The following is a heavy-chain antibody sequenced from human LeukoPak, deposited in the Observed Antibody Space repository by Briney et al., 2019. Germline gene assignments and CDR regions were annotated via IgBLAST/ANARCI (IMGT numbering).Heavy chain of an antibody. CDR1: GFTFSSYG. CDR3: VKEAETYYYDSGSPGVDY. V-gene: IGHV3-30*18. Sequence: PGGSLRLSCAASGFTFSSYGMHWVRQAPGKGLEWVAVISYDGNKKYNADSVKGRFTISRDNSKNTLYLQMNSLRAEDTAVYYCVKEAETYYYDSGSPGVDYWGQGTLVTVSS. D-gene: IGHD3-10*01. J-gene: IGHJ4*02. CDR2: ISYDGNKK.